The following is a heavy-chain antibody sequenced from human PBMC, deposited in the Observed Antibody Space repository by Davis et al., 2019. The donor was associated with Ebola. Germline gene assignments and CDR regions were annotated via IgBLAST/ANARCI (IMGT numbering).Heavy chain of an antibody. CDR1: GFTFSRYW. D-gene: IGHD6-6*01. J-gene: IGHJ6*04. CDR2: INGDGSST. Sequence: GESLKISCAASGFTFSRYWMHWVRQAPGKGLLWVSRINGDGSSTSYADSVKGRFTISRDNAKNTLYLQMNSLRAEDTAVYYCASGSSSSSENSYYYDGMYFWGKGTTVTVSS. V-gene: IGHV3-74*01. CDR3: ASGSSSSSENSYYYDGMYF.